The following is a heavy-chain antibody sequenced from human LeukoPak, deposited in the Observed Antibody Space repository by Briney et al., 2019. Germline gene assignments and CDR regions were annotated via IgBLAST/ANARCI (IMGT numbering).Heavy chain of an antibody. V-gene: IGHV3-7*01. CDR3: TSWGDTTAEYFQR. Sequence: SGGSLRLSCVVSGFTFNRCWMNWVRQAPGKGLEWVAHINPDGRDTYYVDSVKGRFTISRDNAQNSMYLQMNSLRVEDTAVYYCTSWGDTTAEYFQRWGQGTWSPSPQ. D-gene: IGHD2-21*02. J-gene: IGHJ1*01. CDR1: GFTFNRCW. CDR2: INPDGRDT.